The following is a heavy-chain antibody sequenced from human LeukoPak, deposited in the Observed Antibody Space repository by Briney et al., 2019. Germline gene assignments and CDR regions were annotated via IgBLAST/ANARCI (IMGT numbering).Heavy chain of an antibody. CDR1: GGSFSGYY. Sequence: SETLSLTCAVYGGSFSGYYWSWIRQPPGKGLEWIGEINHSGSTNYNPSLKSRLTISVDTSKNQFSLKLSSVTAADTAVYYCARGGVRTTIFEVVIIANYFDYWGQGTLVTVSS. J-gene: IGHJ4*02. CDR3: ARGGVRTTIFEVVIIANYFDY. CDR2: INHSGST. V-gene: IGHV4-34*01. D-gene: IGHD3-3*01.